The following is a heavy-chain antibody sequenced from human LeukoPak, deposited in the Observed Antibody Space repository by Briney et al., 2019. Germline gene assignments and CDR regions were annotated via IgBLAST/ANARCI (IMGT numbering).Heavy chain of an antibody. J-gene: IGHJ5*01. CDR3: AGPECCSSTTCSGGGFDS. CDR1: GLSFNGYY. Sequence: SETLSLTCAVYGLSFNGYYWSWIRQPPGKGLEWIGEINHRGGTNYKPSLKSRVTISVDTSNNQFSLKLSSVTAAGTAVYYGAGPECCSSTTCSGGGFDSWGQGTLVTVSS. V-gene: IGHV4-34*01. CDR2: INHRGGT. D-gene: IGHD2-2*01.